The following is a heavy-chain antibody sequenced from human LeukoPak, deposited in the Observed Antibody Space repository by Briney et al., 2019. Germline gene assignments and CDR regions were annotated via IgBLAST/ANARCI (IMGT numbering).Heavy chain of an antibody. Sequence: GASVRVSCKASGYTFTDHYIHWVQQAPGKGPEWMGRVDAEDGETVYAEKFQGRIAITADTSTDTAYMELTSVRVEDTAVYYCLIDRIDRAFDLWGHGTSVSIYS. CDR1: GYTFTDHY. J-gene: IGHJ6*02. CDR3: LIDRIDRAFDL. D-gene: IGHD3-10*01. V-gene: IGHV1-69-2*01. CDR2: VDAEDGET.